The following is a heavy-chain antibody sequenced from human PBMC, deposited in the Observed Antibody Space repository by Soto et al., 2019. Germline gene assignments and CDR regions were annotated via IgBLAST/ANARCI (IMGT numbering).Heavy chain of an antibody. J-gene: IGHJ5*02. CDR3: ARDLIAVRPGWFDP. V-gene: IGHV1-18*04. Sequence: QVQLVQSGAEVKKPGAAVKVSCKASGYTFFSYGISWVRQAPGQGLEWMGWISAYNGNTNYAQNLQGRVTMTTDTSTSTAYMELRSLRYDDTAVYYCARDLIAVRPGWFDPLGQGTLVTVSS. CDR1: GYTFFSYG. D-gene: IGHD6-6*01. CDR2: ISAYNGNT.